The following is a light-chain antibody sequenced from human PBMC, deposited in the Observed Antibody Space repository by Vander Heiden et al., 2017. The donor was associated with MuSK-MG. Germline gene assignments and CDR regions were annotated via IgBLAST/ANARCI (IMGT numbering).Light chain of an antibody. J-gene: IGLJ1*01. CDR3: QVWDRSSDYYV. V-gene: IGLV3-21*02. CDR1: NIGSKS. CDR2: DDS. Sequence: SYVLPQPPSVSVAPGPTARITCGGNNIGSKSVHWYQQKPGQAPVLVVYDDSDRRAGIPERFSGSNYGNTATLTISRVEAGDEADYYCQVWDRSSDYYVFGTGTKVTVL.